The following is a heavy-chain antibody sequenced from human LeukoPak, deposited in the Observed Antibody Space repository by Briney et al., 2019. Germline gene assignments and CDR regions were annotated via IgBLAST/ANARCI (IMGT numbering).Heavy chain of an antibody. CDR1: GGTFSSYA. D-gene: IGHD3-9*01. CDR3: ARLPGIRYFDWLPNWFDP. Sequence: GASVKVSCKASGGTFSSYAISWVRQAPGQGLEWMGGIIPIFGTANYAQKFQGRVTITADESTSTAYMELSSLRSEDTAVYYCARLPGIRYFDWLPNWFDPWGQGTLVTVSS. V-gene: IGHV1-69*13. J-gene: IGHJ5*02. CDR2: IIPIFGTA.